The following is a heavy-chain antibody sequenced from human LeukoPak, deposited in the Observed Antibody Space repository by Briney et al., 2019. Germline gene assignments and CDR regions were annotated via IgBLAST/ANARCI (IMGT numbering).Heavy chain of an antibody. CDR3: ARLHSYGSYYYYGMDV. Sequence: GESLKISCKGSGYSFTSYWIGWVRQMPGKGLEWMGIIYPGDSDTRYSPSFQGQVTISADKSISTAYLQWSSLKASDTAMYYCARLHSYGSYYYYGMDVWGQGTTVTVSS. V-gene: IGHV5-51*01. CDR1: GYSFTSYW. J-gene: IGHJ6*02. CDR2: IYPGDSDT. D-gene: IGHD5-18*01.